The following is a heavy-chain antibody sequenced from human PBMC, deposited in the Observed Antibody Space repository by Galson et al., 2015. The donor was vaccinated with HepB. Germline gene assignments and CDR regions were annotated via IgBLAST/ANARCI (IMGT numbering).Heavy chain of an antibody. CDR3: VRDDALWSRYFDS. CDR2: ISSNGYMI. V-gene: IGHV3-48*03. D-gene: IGHD3-10*01. J-gene: IGHJ4*02. Sequence: SLRLSCAASGFTFGAYEMNWVRQAPGKGLEWISYISSNGYMIYYAESVKGRFTVSRDNARDSLYLRMNSLRVEDTAVYYCVRDDALWSRYFDSWGQGILVTVSS. CDR1: GFTFGAYE.